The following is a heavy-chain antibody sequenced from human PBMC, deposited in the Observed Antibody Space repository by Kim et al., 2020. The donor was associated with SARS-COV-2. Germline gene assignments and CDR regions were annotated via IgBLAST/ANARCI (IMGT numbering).Heavy chain of an antibody. D-gene: IGHD3-10*01. CDR1: GFTFSSYA. CDR3: ALHGRVRGVIPLYYYYYGMDV. V-gene: IGHV3-23*01. J-gene: IGHJ6*02. Sequence: GGSLRLSCAASGFTFSSYAMSWVRQAPGKGLEWVSAISGSGGSTYYADSVKGRFTISRDNSKNTLYLQMNSLRAEDTAVYYCALHGRVRGVIPLYYYYYGMDVWGQGTTVTVSS. CDR2: ISGSGGST.